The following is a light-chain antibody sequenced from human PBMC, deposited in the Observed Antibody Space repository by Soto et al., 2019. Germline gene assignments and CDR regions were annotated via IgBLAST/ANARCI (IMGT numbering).Light chain of an antibody. CDR2: GAS. Sequence: EIGLTQSPGTLSLSPGERATLSCRASQSVSSSYLAWYQQKPGQAPRLLIYGASSRATGIPDRFSGSGSGTDFTLTIRRLEPEDFAVYYCHQYGNVVGQGTKV. CDR3: HQYGNV. CDR1: QSVSSSY. V-gene: IGKV3-20*01. J-gene: IGKJ1*01.